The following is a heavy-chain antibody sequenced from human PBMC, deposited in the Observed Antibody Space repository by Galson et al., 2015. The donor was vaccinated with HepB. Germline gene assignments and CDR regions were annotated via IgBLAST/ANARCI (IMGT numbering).Heavy chain of an antibody. CDR2: IYPGDSDT. V-gene: IGHV5-51*01. D-gene: IGHD3-10*01. J-gene: IGHJ3*02. CDR3: ARHPNDYYGSGSYWLNAFDI. Sequence: QSGAEVKKPGESLKISCNGSGYSFTSYWIGWVRQMPGKGLEWMGIIYPGDSDTRYSPSFQGQVTISADKSISTAYLQWSSLKASDTAMYYCARHPNDYYGSGSYWLNAFDIWGQGTMVTVSS. CDR1: GYSFTSYW.